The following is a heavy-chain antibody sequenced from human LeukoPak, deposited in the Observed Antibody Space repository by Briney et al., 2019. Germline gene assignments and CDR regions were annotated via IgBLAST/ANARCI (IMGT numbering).Heavy chain of an antibody. Sequence: GGSLRLSCAASGFTFDDYGMNWVRQAPGKRPEWVSGINWNGGSTAYADSVKGRFTISRDNAKNSLYLQMNSLRAEDTAVYYCAKALRAVVVIVAFDIWGQGTMVTVSS. J-gene: IGHJ3*02. CDR1: GFTFDDYG. V-gene: IGHV3-20*04. CDR3: AKALRAVVVIVAFDI. CDR2: INWNGGST. D-gene: IGHD3-22*01.